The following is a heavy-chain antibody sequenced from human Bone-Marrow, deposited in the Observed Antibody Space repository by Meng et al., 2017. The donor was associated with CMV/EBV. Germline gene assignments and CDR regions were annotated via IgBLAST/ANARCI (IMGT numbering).Heavy chain of an antibody. CDR3: ARDRAGEYSSSWPYYYYGMDV. V-gene: IGHV3-7*01. CDR1: GFTFSSYW. Sequence: ESLKISCAASGFTFSSYWMSWVRQAPGKGLEWVANIKQDGSEKYYVDSVKGRFTISRDNAKNSLYLQMNSLRAEDTAVYYCARDRAGEYSSSWPYYYYGMDVWGQGTTVTVSS. J-gene: IGHJ6*02. D-gene: IGHD6-13*01. CDR2: IKQDGSEK.